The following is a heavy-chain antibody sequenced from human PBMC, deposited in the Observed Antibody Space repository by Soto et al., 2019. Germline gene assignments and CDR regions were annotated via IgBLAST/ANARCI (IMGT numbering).Heavy chain of an antibody. V-gene: IGHV4-34*12. J-gene: IGHJ4*02. Sequence: QVQRQQWGAGLLKPSETLSLTCAVNGGTLSDTYWSWIRQPPGKGLEWIGEILYSGNPIYNPSLEXXVXIXXETSENRMSLRLRSVTAADTAVYYCARHGGYYFDYWGQETLVTVSS. CDR3: ARHGGYYFDY. D-gene: IGHD3-16*01. CDR2: ILYSGNP. CDR1: GGTLSDTY.